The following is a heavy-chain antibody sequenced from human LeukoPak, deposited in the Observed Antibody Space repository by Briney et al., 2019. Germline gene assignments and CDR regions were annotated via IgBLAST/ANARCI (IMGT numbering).Heavy chain of an antibody. CDR3: VRDTRSYDTSGYYHFDF. J-gene: IGHJ4*02. V-gene: IGHV4-59*01. D-gene: IGHD3-22*01. Sequence: SETLSLTCTVSGASIRSYYWNWIRQPAGKVLEWIGYDHYSGSSNYNLSLKSRVTISVDTANNQYSLILSSVTAADTAVYYCVRDTRSYDTSGYYHFDFWGQGSLVTVSS. CDR2: DHYSGSS. CDR1: GASIRSYY.